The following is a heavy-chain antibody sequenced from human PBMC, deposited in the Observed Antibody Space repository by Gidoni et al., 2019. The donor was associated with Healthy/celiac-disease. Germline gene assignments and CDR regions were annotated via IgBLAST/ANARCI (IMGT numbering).Heavy chain of an antibody. J-gene: IGHJ6*03. CDR3: ARGPTVTGGRIYYYCMDV. CDR2: IYYSGSM. CDR1: GGPISSYY. D-gene: IGHD4-4*01. V-gene: IGHV4-59*01. Sequence: VTPSETLSLPCTASGGPISSYYWSWIPQPPGTGLAWIGYIYYSGSMNYNPSLKSRVTISVDTSKNQFTLELSSVTAADTAVYYCARGPTVTGGRIYYYCMDVWGKGTTVTVSS.